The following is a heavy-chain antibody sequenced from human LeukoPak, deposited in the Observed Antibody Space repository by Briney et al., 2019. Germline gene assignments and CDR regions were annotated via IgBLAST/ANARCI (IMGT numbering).Heavy chain of an antibody. D-gene: IGHD2-8*01. V-gene: IGHV1-18*01. J-gene: IGHJ1*01. Sequence: ASGKVSCKASGYTCTSYGIIWVRQATGQGLEWMGWISPYNGNTNYAQKLQGRVTMTTDTSTSTAYMELRSLRSDDTAVCYCASCHCTNGVCYGECQYFQHWGQGTLVTVSS. CDR3: ASCHCTNGVCYGECQYFQH. CDR2: ISPYNGNT. CDR1: GYTCTSYG.